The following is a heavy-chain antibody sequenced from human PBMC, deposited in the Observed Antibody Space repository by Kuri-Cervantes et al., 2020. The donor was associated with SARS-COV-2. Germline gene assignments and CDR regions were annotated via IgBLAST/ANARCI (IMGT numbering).Heavy chain of an antibody. Sequence: GSLRLSCTVPGGSISSSSYYWGWIRQPPGKGLEWIGSIYYSGSTYYNPSLKSRLRLSVDTSKNQFSLKLTSVTAADTAKYYCARHYAFDRFHKWGQGTQVTVSS. J-gene: IGHJ4*02. CDR3: ARHYAFDRFHK. CDR1: GGSISSSSYY. V-gene: IGHV4-39*01. CDR2: IYYSGST. D-gene: IGHD3-9*01.